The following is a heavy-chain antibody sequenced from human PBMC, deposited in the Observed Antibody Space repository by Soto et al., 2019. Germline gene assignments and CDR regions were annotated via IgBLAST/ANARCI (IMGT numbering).Heavy chain of an antibody. CDR3: ARGVLTGYPHLDY. CDR2: IKYSGTT. J-gene: IGHJ4*02. V-gene: IGHV4-39*07. Sequence: PSETLSLTCTVSGGSISSSRCHWGWIRQPPGKGLEWIASIKYSGTTFYNPSLESRLTISMDTSNNQVSLKLTSVTAADTALYYCARGVLTGYPHLDYWGQGTLVTVSS. CDR1: GGSISSSRCH. D-gene: IGHD3-9*01.